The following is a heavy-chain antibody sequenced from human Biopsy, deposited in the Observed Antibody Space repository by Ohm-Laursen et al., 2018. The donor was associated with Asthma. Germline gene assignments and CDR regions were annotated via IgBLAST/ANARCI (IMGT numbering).Heavy chain of an antibody. Sequence: ASVKVSCKISGYSLTDLSMHWVRQAPGQGLEWMGGHDHVEGGTVNAWRFQGRVTMTEDTSTDTAYMELSSLSSADTAVYYCASDFPKDYVRYNFQFWGQGTLVTVSS. D-gene: IGHD4-17*01. J-gene: IGHJ4*02. CDR3: ASDFPKDYVRYNFQF. CDR1: GYSLTDLS. CDR2: HDHVEGGT. V-gene: IGHV1-24*01.